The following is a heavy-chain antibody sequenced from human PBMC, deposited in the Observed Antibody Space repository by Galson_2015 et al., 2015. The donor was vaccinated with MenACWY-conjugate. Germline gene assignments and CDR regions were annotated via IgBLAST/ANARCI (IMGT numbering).Heavy chain of an antibody. CDR3: ARARTTGYVGDYFDY. J-gene: IGHJ4*02. V-gene: IGHV1-46*01. CDR2: IDPTGVKT. Sequence: SVKVSCKAPRFIFTGYNIHWERQAPGQGLEWMGFIDPTGVKTNYAEKFQGRGTMTRDTSTSTVYMQLSSLRPEDTAVYYCARARTTGYVGDYFDYWGQGTLVTVSS. CDR1: RFIFTGYN. D-gene: IGHD5-12*01.